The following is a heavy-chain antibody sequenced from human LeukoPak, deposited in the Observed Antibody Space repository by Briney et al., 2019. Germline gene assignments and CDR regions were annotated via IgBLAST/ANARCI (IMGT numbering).Heavy chain of an antibody. CDR1: GFTFSGSA. CDR2: IRVTANSYAT. D-gene: IGHD3-22*01. Sequence: GGSLKLSCAASGFTFSGSAMHWVRQASGKGLEWVGRIRVTANSYATAYAASVKGRFTISRDNSKNTLYLQMNSLRAEDTAVYYCAKGRAYYDSSGYYLVYWGQGTLVTVSS. CDR3: AKGRAYYDSSGYYLVY. V-gene: IGHV3-73*01. J-gene: IGHJ4*02.